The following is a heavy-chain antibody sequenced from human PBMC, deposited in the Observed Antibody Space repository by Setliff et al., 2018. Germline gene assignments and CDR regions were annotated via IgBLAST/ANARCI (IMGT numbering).Heavy chain of an antibody. D-gene: IGHD3-16*01. V-gene: IGHV3-15*01. CDR3: TTGGQKGGYYYGMDV. J-gene: IGHJ6*02. CDR1: GFTFSNAW. Sequence: SCTASGFTFSNAWMSWVRQAPGKGLEWVGRIKRITDGGTTDYAAPVKGRFTISRDDSKNTLYLQMNSLKTEDTAVYYCTTGGQKGGYYYGMDVWGQGTTVTVSS. CDR2: IKRITDGGTT.